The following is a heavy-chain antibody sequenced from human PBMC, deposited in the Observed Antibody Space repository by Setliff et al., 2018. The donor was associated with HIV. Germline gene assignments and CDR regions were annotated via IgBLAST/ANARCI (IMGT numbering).Heavy chain of an antibody. CDR3: ATLDYYGSATYNLALHY. CDR1: GYTFTDYY. Sequence: ASVKVSCKASGYTFTDYYMHWVQQAPAKGLEWMGRIDPKNGDTIYAEKLRGRVTITADTSTDTAYMELGSLRSEDTAIYYCATLDYYGSATYNLALHYWGQGTLVTVSS. CDR2: IDPKNGDT. D-gene: IGHD3-10*01. J-gene: IGHJ4*02. V-gene: IGHV1-69-2*01.